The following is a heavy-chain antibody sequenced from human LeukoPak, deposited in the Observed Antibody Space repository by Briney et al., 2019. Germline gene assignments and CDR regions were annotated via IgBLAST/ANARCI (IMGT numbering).Heavy chain of an antibody. CDR3: ARDNYGDYSVDY. D-gene: IGHD4-17*01. V-gene: IGHV1-2*02. CDR2: INPNSGGT. Sequence: GASVKVSCKASGYTFTGYYMHWVRQAPGQGLERMGWINPNSGGTNYAQKFQGRVTMTRDTSISTAYMELSRLRSDDTAVYYCARDNYGDYSVDYWGQGTLVTVSS. J-gene: IGHJ4*02. CDR1: GYTFTGYY.